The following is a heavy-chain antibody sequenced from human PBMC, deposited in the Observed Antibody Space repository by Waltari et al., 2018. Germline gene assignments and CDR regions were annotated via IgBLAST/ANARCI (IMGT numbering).Heavy chain of an antibody. D-gene: IGHD4-4*01. CDR3: ARMKGHTVTDYYYYGLDV. CDR1: GFTFSSYG. Sequence: QVQLVESGGGVVQPGRSLRLSCAASGFTFSSYGMHWVRQAQGKGLEWVAVIWYDGSNKYYVDSVKGRFTISRDNPKNTLYLQRNSLTANDTAVYFCARMKGHTVTDYYYYGLDVWGQGTTVTVS. J-gene: IGHJ6*02. CDR2: IWYDGSNK. V-gene: IGHV3-33*01.